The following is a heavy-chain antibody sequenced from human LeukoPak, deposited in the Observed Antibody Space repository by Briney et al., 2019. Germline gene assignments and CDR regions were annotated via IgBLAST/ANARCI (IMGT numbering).Heavy chain of an antibody. D-gene: IGHD2-21*01. J-gene: IGHJ4*02. Sequence: GRSLRLSCAVSGFSFNIYGLHWVRQAPGKGLEWVAVISDDGSHKYYEDSVKGRFTISRDNSNKTLYLQMHSLRAEDTAVYYCAREGDREDYWGQGTLVTVSS. CDR2: ISDDGSHK. CDR1: GFSFNIYG. V-gene: IGHV3-30*03. CDR3: AREGDREDY.